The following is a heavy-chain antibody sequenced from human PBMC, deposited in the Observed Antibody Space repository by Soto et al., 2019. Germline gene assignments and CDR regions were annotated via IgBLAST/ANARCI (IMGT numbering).Heavy chain of an antibody. J-gene: IGHJ6*03. V-gene: IGHV1-3*01. CDR3: ARARVMITFGGVIVPYYMDV. CDR2: INAGNGNT. D-gene: IGHD3-16*02. Sequence: GASVKVSCKASGYTFTSYAMHWVRQAPGQRLEWMGWINAGNGNTKYSQKFQGRVTITRDTSASTAYMELSSLRSEDTAVYYCARARVMITFGGVIVPYYMDVWGKGTAVTVSS. CDR1: GYTFTSYA.